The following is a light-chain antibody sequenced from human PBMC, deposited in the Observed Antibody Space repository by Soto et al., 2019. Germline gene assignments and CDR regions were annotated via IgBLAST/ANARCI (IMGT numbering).Light chain of an antibody. CDR3: QSYDSSLSGPVL. CDR1: NSNIGAGYD. CDR2: GDT. Sequence: QSVLTQPPSVSGAPGQRVTISCTGSNSNIGAGYDVNWYQHLPGTAPKLLIYGDTIRPSGVPYWFSGSKSATSASLAIAGLQVEDEGDYYCQSYDSSLSGPVLFGGGTKLTVL. V-gene: IGLV1-40*01. J-gene: IGLJ2*01.